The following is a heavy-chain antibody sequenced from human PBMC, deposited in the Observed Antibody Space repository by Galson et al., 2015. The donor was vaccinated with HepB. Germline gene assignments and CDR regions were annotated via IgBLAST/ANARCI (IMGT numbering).Heavy chain of an antibody. CDR2: IDPSDSYT. D-gene: IGHD3-22*01. J-gene: IGHJ5*02. CDR1: GYTFGSYW. Sequence: QSGAEVKKPGESLKISCKGFGYTFGSYWIGWVRQMPGNGLEWVGRIDPSDSYTNYSPSFQGHVTISADKSISTAYLQWSSLKASDTAMYYCARRPVDYDSSGYYYWANWFDPWGQGTLVTVSS. CDR3: ARRPVDYDSSGYYYWANWFDP. V-gene: IGHV5-10-1*01.